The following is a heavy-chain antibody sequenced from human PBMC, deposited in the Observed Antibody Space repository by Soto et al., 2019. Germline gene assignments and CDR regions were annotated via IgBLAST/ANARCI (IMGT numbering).Heavy chain of an antibody. V-gene: IGHV4-38-2*01. J-gene: IGHJ4*02. D-gene: IGHD2-2*01. CDR2: IHHSGTT. CDR1: AYSISSGYY. Sequence: SETLSLTCAVSAYSISSGYYWGWIRQPPGKGLEWIGSIHHSGTTYYNPSLKSRLTISVDTSKNHFSLKLTSVTAADTAVYYCARYYCSSSSCFLFDQWGQGTPVTVSS. CDR3: ARYYCSSSSCFLFDQ.